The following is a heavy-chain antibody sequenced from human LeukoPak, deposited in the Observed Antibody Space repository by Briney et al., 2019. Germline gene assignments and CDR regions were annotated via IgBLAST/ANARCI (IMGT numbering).Heavy chain of an antibody. CDR3: AKDGRKNDIVVVPAATDY. V-gene: IGHV3-30*18. J-gene: IGHJ4*02. CDR1: GFTFSSYG. CDR2: ISFDGSDK. D-gene: IGHD2-2*01. Sequence: GGSLRLSCAASGFTFSSYGLHWVRQAPGKGLEWVAVISFDGSDKYYADSVKGRFTISRDNSKNTLYLQMNSLRAEDTAVYYCAKDGRKNDIVVVPAATDYWGQGTLVTVSS.